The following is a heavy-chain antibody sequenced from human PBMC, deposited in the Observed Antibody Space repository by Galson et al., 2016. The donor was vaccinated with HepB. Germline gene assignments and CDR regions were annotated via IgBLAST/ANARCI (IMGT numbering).Heavy chain of an antibody. CDR3: VDRYSDKTGYFWD. D-gene: IGHD3-22*01. V-gene: IGHV3-23*01. Sequence: SLRLSCAASGFIFSIHAMSWVRQAPGKGLECVSGISDSGDDTYHSDSVKGRFTISRDNSKNTLYLQMNSLRAEDTAVYYCVDRYSDKTGYFWDWGQGTLVIVSS. CDR1: GFIFSIHA. CDR2: ISDSGDDT. J-gene: IGHJ1*01.